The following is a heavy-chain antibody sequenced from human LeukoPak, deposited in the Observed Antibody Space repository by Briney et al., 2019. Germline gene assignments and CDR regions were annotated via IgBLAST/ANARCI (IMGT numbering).Heavy chain of an antibody. CDR1: GFTFSSYS. CDR2: ISSSSSYI. CDR3: ARDVYRGSSWYAFDY. Sequence: GGSLRLSCAASGFTFSSYSMNWVRQAPGKGLEWVSSISSSSSYIYYAGSVKGRFTISRDNAKNSLYLQMNSLRAEDTGVYYCARDVYRGSSWYAFDYWGQGTLVTVSS. J-gene: IGHJ4*02. D-gene: IGHD6-13*01. V-gene: IGHV3-21*01.